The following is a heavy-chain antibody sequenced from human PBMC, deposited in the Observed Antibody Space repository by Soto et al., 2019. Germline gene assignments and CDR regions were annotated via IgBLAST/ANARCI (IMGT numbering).Heavy chain of an antibody. Sequence: GGSLRLSCVASGFTFSSYAMSWVRQAPGKGLEWVSGISGGDGSTFYADSVKGRFTISRDNSKNTLYLQMNSLRAEDTAVYYCAKGGTILDAFDIWGQGTMVTVSS. V-gene: IGHV3-23*01. CDR1: GFTFSSYA. J-gene: IGHJ3*02. CDR2: ISGGDGST. D-gene: IGHD3-10*01. CDR3: AKGGTILDAFDI.